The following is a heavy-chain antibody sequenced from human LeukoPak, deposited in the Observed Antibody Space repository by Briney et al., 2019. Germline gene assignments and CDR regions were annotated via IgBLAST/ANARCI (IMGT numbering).Heavy chain of an antibody. V-gene: IGHV1-8*03. CDR2: MNPKSGDT. J-gene: IGHJ6*03. D-gene: IGHD1-26*01. CDR1: GYSFTNYD. CDR3: ARRVGGYRLYYYYYYMDV. Sequence: GASVKVSCKASGYSFTNYDINWVRQATGQGLEWMGWMNPKSGDTGYSQKFQGRVFITRDTSINTAYMELSSLGSDDTAVYYCARRVGGYRLYYYYYYMDVWGKGTTVTISS.